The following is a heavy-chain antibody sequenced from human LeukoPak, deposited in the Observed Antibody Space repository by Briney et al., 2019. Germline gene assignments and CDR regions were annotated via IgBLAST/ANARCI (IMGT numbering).Heavy chain of an antibody. CDR1: GGSISSSSYY. J-gene: IGHJ1*01. Sequence: SETLSLTCTVSGGSISSSSYYWGWIRQPPGKGLEWIGSIYYSGSTYYNPSLKSRVTISVDTSKNQFSLKLSSVTAADTAVYYCAKDQAEWELPPEYFQHWGQGTLVTVSS. CDR2: IYYSGST. D-gene: IGHD1-26*01. V-gene: IGHV4-39*07. CDR3: AKDQAEWELPPEYFQH.